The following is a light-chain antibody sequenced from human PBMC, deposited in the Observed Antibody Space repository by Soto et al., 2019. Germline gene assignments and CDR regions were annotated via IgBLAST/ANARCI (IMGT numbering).Light chain of an antibody. V-gene: IGKV3-11*01. Sequence: EIVLTQSPATLSLSPGERATLSCRASQSVSSYLAWYQQKPGQAPRLLIYDASTRATGISARFSGSGSGTDFTLTISSLEPEDFAMYYCQQRSNWPVTFGQGTKVDIK. CDR2: DAS. CDR1: QSVSSY. CDR3: QQRSNWPVT. J-gene: IGKJ1*01.